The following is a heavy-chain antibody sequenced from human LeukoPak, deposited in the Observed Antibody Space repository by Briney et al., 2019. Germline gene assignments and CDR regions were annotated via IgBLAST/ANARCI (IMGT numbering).Heavy chain of an antibody. Sequence: SETLSLTCAVYGGSFSGYYWSWIRQPPGKGLEWIGEINHSGSTNYNPSLKSRVTISVDTSKNQFSLKLSSVTAADTAVYYCARLRPLAAAFTSYYYYYGMDVWGQGTTVTVSS. CDR1: GGSFSGYY. D-gene: IGHD6-13*01. CDR2: INHSGST. V-gene: IGHV4-34*01. J-gene: IGHJ6*02. CDR3: ARLRPLAAAFTSYYYYYGMDV.